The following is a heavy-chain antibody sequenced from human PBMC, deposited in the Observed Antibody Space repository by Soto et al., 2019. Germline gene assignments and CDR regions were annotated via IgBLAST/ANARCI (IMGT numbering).Heavy chain of an antibody. Sequence: QVQLVQSGAEVKKPGASVKVSCKASGYTFSDYYMSWIRQAPGKGLEWVSYISTSGSTIYYADSVKGRFTISRDNAKNSLYLQMNSLRAEDTAVYYCARGGAGRRSGRMGAFDIWGQGTMVTVSS. J-gene: IGHJ3*02. D-gene: IGHD6-19*01. CDR3: ARGGAGRRSGRMGAFDI. CDR1: GYTFSDYY. CDR2: ISTSGSTI. V-gene: IGHV3-11*01.